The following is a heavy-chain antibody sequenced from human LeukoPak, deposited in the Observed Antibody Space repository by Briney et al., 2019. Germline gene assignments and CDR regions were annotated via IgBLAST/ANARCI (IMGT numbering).Heavy chain of an antibody. CDR2: IEWNGGRR. J-gene: IGHJ4*02. Sequence: RPGGSLRLSCVASGFRLDAFGMSWVRQLPGKGLEWVSGIEWNGGRREYADSVKGRFTISRDNAKNSLYLQMKNLRAEDTALYYCASVPDDASGNSRYYFKTWGQGTLVTVSS. CDR1: GFRLDAFG. CDR3: ASVPDDASGNSRYYFKT. V-gene: IGHV3-20*04. D-gene: IGHD3-22*01.